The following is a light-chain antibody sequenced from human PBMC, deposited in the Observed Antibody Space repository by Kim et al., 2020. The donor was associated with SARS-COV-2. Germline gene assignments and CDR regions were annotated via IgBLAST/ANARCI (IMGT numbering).Light chain of an antibody. Sequence: GQSITISCTGTSSDVGSYNLVSWYQQHPGKAPKLMIYEGSKRPSGVSKRFSGSKSGNTASLTISGLQAEDEADYYCCSYAGSSTVVFGGGTQLTVL. CDR3: CSYAGSSTVV. V-gene: IGLV2-23*01. J-gene: IGLJ2*01. CDR2: EGS. CDR1: SSDVGSYNL.